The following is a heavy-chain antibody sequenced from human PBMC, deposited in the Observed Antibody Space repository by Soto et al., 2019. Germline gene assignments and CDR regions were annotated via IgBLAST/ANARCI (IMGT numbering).Heavy chain of an antibody. Sequence: QVQLVQSGAEVKKPGSSVKVSCKASGGTFSSYTISWVRQAPGQGLEWMGRIIPILGIANYAQKFQGRVTITADKSTSTAYMELSSLRSEDTAVYYCARDYGVVADTRLSWWGQGTLVTVSS. CDR2: IIPILGIA. CDR3: ARDYGVVADTRLSW. CDR1: GGTFSSYT. D-gene: IGHD2-15*01. J-gene: IGHJ4*02. V-gene: IGHV1-69*08.